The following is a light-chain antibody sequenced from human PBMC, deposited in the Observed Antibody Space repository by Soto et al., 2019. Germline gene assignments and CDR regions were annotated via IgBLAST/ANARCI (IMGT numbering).Light chain of an antibody. CDR3: QQRSNWAYT. CDR1: QSVSSY. CDR2: DAS. Sequence: EIVLTQSPVTLYLSPGERATLSCRASQSVSSYLAWYQQKPGQAPRLLIYDASNRATGIPARFSGSGSGTDFTLTISSLEPEDFALYYCQQRSNWAYTFGQGTKLEIK. J-gene: IGKJ2*01. V-gene: IGKV3-11*01.